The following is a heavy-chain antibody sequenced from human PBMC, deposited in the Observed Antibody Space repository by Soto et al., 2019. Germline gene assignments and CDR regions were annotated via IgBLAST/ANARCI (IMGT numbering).Heavy chain of an antibody. CDR1: GGSISSSSFY. J-gene: IGHJ5*02. V-gene: IGHV4-39*01. Sequence: SETLSLTCTVSGGSISSSSFYWGWIRQPPGKGLEWIGSIYYSGSTYFNPSLRSRVTISVDTSKNHFSLKLSSVTAADTAVYYSARQTVLSLPVDNCFDPWGQGTLVTVSS. CDR3: ARQTVLSLPVDNCFDP. CDR2: IYYSGST.